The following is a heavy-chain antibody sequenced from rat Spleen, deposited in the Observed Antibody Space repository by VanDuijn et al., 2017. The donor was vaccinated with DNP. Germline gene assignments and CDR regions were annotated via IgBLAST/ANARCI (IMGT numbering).Heavy chain of an antibody. CDR1: GFIFSDYN. CDR3: VRWNSGHFDY. J-gene: IGHJ2*01. Sequence: EVQLVESGGGLVQPGGSLKLSCVASGFIFSDYNMVWVRQAPKEGLEWVATIFYDDGSTYYGDSVKGRFTISRDNAKSTLYLQMNSLRSEDMATYYCVRWNSGHFDYWGQGVMVTVSS. CDR2: IFYDDGST. D-gene: IGHD4-3*01. V-gene: IGHV5-22*01.